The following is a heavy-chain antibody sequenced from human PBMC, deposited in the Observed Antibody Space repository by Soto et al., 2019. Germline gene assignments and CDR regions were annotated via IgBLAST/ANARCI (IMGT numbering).Heavy chain of an antibody. D-gene: IGHD3-22*01. Sequence: QVQLVQSGAKVKKPGSSVKVSCKASGGTFSSYTISWVRQAPGQGLEWMGRIIPILGIANYAQKFQGRVTITADKSTSTAYMELSSLRSEDTAVYYCARDRYYYSSGSSYWGQGTLVTVSS. V-gene: IGHV1-69*08. CDR2: IIPILGIA. CDR1: GGTFSSYT. J-gene: IGHJ4*02. CDR3: ARDRYYYSSGSSY.